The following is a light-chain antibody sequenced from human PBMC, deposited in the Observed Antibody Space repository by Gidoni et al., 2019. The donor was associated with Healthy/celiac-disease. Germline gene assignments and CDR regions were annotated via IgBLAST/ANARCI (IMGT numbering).Light chain of an antibody. CDR2: WAS. Sequence: DIVMTQSPDSLAVSLGERATINCKSSQSVLYSSNNKNYLAWYQQKPGQPPKLLIYWASTRESGVPDRFSGSGSGTDFTLTISSLQAEDVAVYYCQQYYNTPRTFXXXTKVEIK. J-gene: IGKJ1*01. V-gene: IGKV4-1*01. CDR1: QSVLYSSNNKNY. CDR3: QQYYNTPRT.